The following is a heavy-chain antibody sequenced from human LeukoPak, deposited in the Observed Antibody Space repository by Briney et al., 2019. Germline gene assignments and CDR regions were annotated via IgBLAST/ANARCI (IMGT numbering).Heavy chain of an antibody. CDR2: VNPNSGDT. CDR1: GYTFSSND. Sequence: ASVKVSCKASGYTFSSNDINWVRQASGQGLEWMGWVNPNSGDTGYAQKFQGRVTMTRNTSISTAYMELSSLRSEDTAVYYCARSSGYVEDFDYWGQGTLVTVSS. CDR3: ARSSGYVEDFDY. J-gene: IGHJ4*02. V-gene: IGHV1-8*01. D-gene: IGHD5-12*01.